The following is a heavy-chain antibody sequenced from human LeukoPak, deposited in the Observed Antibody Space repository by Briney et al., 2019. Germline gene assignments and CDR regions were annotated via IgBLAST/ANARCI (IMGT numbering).Heavy chain of an antibody. CDR1: GFTFSSYG. CDR2: IKQDGSEK. J-gene: IGHJ4*02. CDR3: AKPYGSGSYYVTVTYYFDY. D-gene: IGHD3-10*01. V-gene: IGHV3-7*01. Sequence: GGSLRLSCAASGFTFSSYGMHWVRQAPGKGLEWVANIKQDGSEKYYVDSVKGRFTISRDNAKSPLYLQMNSLRAEDTAVYYCAKPYGSGSYYVTVTYYFDYWGQGTLVTVSS.